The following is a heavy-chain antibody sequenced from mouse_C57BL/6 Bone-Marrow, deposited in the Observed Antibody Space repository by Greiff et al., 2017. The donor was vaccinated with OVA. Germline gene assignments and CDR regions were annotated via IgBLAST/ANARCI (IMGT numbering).Heavy chain of an antibody. CDR2: ISDGGSYT. J-gene: IGHJ2*01. V-gene: IGHV5-4*03. Sequence: KLVESGGGLVKPGGSLKLSCAASGFTFSSYAMSWVRQTPEKRLEWVATISDGGSYTYYPDNVKGRFTISRDNAKNNLYLQMSHLKSEDTAMYYCARGESLFDYWGQGTTLTVSS. CDR3: ARGESLFDY. CDR1: GFTFSSYA.